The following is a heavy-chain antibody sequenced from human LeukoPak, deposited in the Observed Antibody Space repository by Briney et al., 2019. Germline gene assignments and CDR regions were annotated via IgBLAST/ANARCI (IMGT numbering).Heavy chain of an antibody. CDR1: GFSVSSNY. CDR3: ARETRLLWFGEIGYFDY. Sequence: GGSLRLSCAASGFSVSSNYMSWVRQAPGDGLEWVSVIYSGGSTYYADSVKGRFTISRDNSKNTLYLQMNSLRAEDTAVYYCARETRLLWFGEIGYFDYWGQGTLVTVSS. J-gene: IGHJ4*02. CDR2: IYSGGST. D-gene: IGHD3-10*01. V-gene: IGHV3-53*01.